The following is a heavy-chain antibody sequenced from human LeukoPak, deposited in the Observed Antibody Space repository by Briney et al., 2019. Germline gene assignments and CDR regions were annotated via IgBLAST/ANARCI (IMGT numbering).Heavy chain of an antibody. CDR3: ARDSTRYSSSSWDYYYMDV. CDR1: GFTFSDYY. CDR2: ISSSGSTI. J-gene: IGHJ6*03. V-gene: IGHV3-11*01. D-gene: IGHD6-6*01. Sequence: GGSLRLSCASSGFTFSDYYMSWIRQAPGKGLEWVSYISSSGSTIYYADSVKGRFTISRDNAKNSLYLQMNSLRAEDTAVYYCARDSTRYSSSSWDYYYMDVWGKGTTVTVSS.